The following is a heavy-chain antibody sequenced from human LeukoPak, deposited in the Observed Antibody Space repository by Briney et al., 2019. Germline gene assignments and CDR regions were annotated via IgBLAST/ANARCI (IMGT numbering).Heavy chain of an antibody. Sequence: ASVTVSCKASGYTFTSYDINWVRQATGQGLEWMGWMNPNSNNTGYAQKFQGRVTMTRNTSISTAYMELSSLRSEDTAVYYCARGQTGGYLLTFFDYWGQGTLVTVSS. CDR2: MNPNSNNT. CDR1: GYTFTSYD. V-gene: IGHV1-8*01. D-gene: IGHD2-8*02. J-gene: IGHJ4*02. CDR3: ARGQTGGYLLTFFDY.